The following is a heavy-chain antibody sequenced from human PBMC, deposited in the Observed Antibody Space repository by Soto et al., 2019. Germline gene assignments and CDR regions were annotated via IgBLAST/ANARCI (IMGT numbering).Heavy chain of an antibody. J-gene: IGHJ4*02. CDR3: AKKAEKHFDWMFYADS. Sequence: PGGSLRLSCATSGIIFRNYAMGWVRQAPGKGLEWVSAISGSGDSTYYADSVEGRFTISRDNSKNTLYLQMNSLRVEDTAIFYCAKKAEKHFDWMFYADSWGQGTLVTVSS. D-gene: IGHD3-9*01. CDR1: GIIFRNYA. CDR2: ISGSGDST. V-gene: IGHV3-23*01.